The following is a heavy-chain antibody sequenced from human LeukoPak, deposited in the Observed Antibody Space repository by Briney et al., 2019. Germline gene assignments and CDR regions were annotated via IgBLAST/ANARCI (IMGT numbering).Heavy chain of an antibody. V-gene: IGHV1-46*01. CDR1: GHTFRNYY. Sequence: ASVKVSCKAPGHTFRNYYVYWVRQAPGHGLDWMGIINPSADITAYAQKFQGRVTMTRDTSMSTVYMELSSLRSEDTAVYYCARGGLQWELLGNWFDPWGQGTLVTVSS. J-gene: IGHJ5*02. D-gene: IGHD3-3*01. CDR2: INPSADIT. CDR3: ARGGLQWELLGNWFDP.